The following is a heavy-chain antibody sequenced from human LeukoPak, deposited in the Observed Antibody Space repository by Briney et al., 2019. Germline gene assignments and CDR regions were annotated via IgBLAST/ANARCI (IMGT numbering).Heavy chain of an antibody. D-gene: IGHD4-17*01. V-gene: IGHV3-33*01. CDR3: ARDSDYGDYDAGY. CDR1: GFTFSSYG. Sequence: GGSLRLSCAASGFTFSSYGMHWVRQAPGKGLEWVAVIWYDGSNKYYADSVKGRFTISRDNSKNTLYLQMNSLRAEDTAVYYCARDSDYGDYDAGYWGQGTPVTVSS. J-gene: IGHJ4*02. CDR2: IWYDGSNK.